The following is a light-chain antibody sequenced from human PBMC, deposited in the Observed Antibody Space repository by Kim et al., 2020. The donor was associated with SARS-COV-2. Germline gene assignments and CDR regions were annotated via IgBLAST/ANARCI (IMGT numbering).Light chain of an antibody. CDR3: QAWDSSTAV. CDR2: QDS. CDR1: KLGDKY. Sequence: SVSPGQTSSITCSGEKLGDKYACWYQQKPGQSPVLVIYQDSKRHSGIPERFSGSNSGNTATLTISGTQAMDEADYYCQAWDSSTAVFGGGTKLTVL. V-gene: IGLV3-1*01. J-gene: IGLJ2*01.